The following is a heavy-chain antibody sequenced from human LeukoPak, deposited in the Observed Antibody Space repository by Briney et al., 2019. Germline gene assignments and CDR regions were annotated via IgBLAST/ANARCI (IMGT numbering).Heavy chain of an antibody. D-gene: IGHD3-22*01. Sequence: ASVKVSCKASGYTFTSYGISWVRQAPGQGLEWMGWTSAYNGNTNYAQKLQGRVTMTTDTSTSTAYMELRSLKSDDTAVYYCASPKNYYDSSGYLVTDAFDIWGQGTMVTVSS. CDR1: GYTFTSYG. CDR3: ASPKNYYDSSGYLVTDAFDI. CDR2: TSAYNGNT. V-gene: IGHV1-18*01. J-gene: IGHJ3*02.